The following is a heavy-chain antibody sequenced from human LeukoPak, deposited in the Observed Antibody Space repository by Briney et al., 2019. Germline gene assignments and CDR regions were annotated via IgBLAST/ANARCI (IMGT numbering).Heavy chain of an antibody. CDR3: ARGPSYAPGVLDV. CDR1: GGSISSGSYY. J-gene: IGHJ6*04. CDR2: IYDSGTT. V-gene: IGHV4-61*02. Sequence: SETLSHTCTVSGGSISSGSYYWSWIRHPAGKGLECIGRIYDSGTTNYNPSLKSRVTILVDTSKNLFSLKLPSVTAADTAVYFCARGPSYAPGVLDVWGKGTTVTISS. D-gene: IGHD7-27*01.